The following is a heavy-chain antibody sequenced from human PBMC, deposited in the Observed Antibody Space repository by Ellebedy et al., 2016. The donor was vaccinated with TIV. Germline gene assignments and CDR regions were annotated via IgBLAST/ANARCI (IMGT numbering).Heavy chain of an antibody. J-gene: IGHJ4*02. D-gene: IGHD6-13*01. V-gene: IGHV3-7*01. CDR1: GFTFSSYW. Sequence: PGGSLRLSCEASGFTFSSYWMSWVRLAPGKGLECVANVNEDGSEEHYVDSVKGRFTISRDHDKNSLYLHVDSLRAEDTAIYYCARSSSSWYFWGQGTLVTVSS. CDR3: ARSSSSWYF. CDR2: VNEDGSEE.